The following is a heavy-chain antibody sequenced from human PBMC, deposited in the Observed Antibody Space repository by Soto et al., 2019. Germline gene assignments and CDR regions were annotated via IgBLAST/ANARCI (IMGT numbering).Heavy chain of an antibody. V-gene: IGHV3-23*01. CDR3: AVRGAHSWSRIEY. Sequence: EVQLLESGGGLVQPGGSLRLSCAASGFTFSSYAMAWVRQAPGKGLEWVSSISGSGGTTYYAECVKGRFTISRDNFKNTLSLQMNRLRAEDTAVYYGAVRGAHSWSRIEYWGQGTPVTVSS. J-gene: IGHJ4*02. CDR1: GFTFSSYA. CDR2: ISGSGGTT. D-gene: IGHD6-13*01.